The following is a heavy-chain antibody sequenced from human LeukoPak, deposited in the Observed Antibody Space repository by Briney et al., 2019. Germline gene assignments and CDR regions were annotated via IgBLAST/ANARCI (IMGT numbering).Heavy chain of an antibody. Sequence: RGGSLRLSYAASGFTFSSYAMTWVRQAPDEGLEWVSAISGSDGSTYYADSVKGRFTISRDDSQNTLYLQMNSLSAEDTAVYYCAKVETSGGANCYALDYWGQGTLVTVSS. V-gene: IGHV3-23*01. CDR1: GFTFSSYA. D-gene: IGHD2-2*01. CDR3: AKVETSGGANCYALDY. CDR2: ISGSDGST. J-gene: IGHJ4*02.